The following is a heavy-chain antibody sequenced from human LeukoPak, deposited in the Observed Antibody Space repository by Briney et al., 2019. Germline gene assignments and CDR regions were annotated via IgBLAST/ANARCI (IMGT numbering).Heavy chain of an antibody. CDR2: ISSSSSYI. D-gene: IGHD3-9*01. Sequence: PGGSLRLSCAASGFTFSSYSMNWVRQAPGKGLEWVSSISSSSSYIYYADSVKGRFTISRDNAKNSLYLQMNSLGAEDTAVYYCAREGEGYDILTGYPDYWGQGTLVTVSP. V-gene: IGHV3-21*01. CDR1: GFTFSSYS. CDR3: AREGEGYDILTGYPDY. J-gene: IGHJ4*02.